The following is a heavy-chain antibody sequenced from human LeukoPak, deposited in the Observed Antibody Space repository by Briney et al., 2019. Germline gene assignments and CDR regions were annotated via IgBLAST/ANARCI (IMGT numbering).Heavy chain of an antibody. J-gene: IGHJ4*02. V-gene: IGHV1-2*02. CDR3: ARGPNGNWNYGGY. CDR1: GYTLTGYY. Sequence: ASVKVSCKASGYTLTGYYIHWVRQAPGQGLEWMGWINPNSGGTNYAQKFQGRVTMTRDTSISTAYMELSSLRSDDTAVYYCARGPNGNWNYGGYWGQGTLVTVSS. D-gene: IGHD1-7*01. CDR2: INPNSGGT.